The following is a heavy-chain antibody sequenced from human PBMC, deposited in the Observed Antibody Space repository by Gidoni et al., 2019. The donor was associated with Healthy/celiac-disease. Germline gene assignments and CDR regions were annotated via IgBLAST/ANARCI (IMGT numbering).Heavy chain of an antibody. J-gene: IGHJ4*02. D-gene: IGHD3-3*01. Sequence: QVQLQQWGAGLLKPSETLSLTCAVYGGSFSGYYWSWIRQPPGKGLEWIGEINHSGSTNYNPSLKSRVTISVDTSKNQFSRKLSSVTAADTAVYYCARYDFWSGYHDYWGQGTLVTVSS. CDR1: GGSFSGYY. CDR3: ARYDFWSGYHDY. V-gene: IGHV4-34*01. CDR2: INHSGST.